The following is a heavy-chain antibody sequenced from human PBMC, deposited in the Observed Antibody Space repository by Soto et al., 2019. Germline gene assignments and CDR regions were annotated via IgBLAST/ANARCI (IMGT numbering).Heavy chain of an antibody. CDR1: GDSITSSDYY. CDR3: AASKAWIQFLFDP. J-gene: IGHJ5*02. V-gene: IGHV4-39*01. Sequence: QLQLQESGPGLVKPSETLSLTCTVSGDSITSSDYYWAWIRQPPGKGPEWIGNIYYSGSTYYSPSLKSRVTLSLDPSKNQFSLKLRSVTAEDTAVYSCAASKAWIQFLFDPWSQGTLVTVSS. D-gene: IGHD5-18*01. CDR2: IYYSGST.